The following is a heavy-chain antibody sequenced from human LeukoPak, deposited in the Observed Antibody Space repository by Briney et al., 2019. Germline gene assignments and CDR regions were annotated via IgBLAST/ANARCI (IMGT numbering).Heavy chain of an antibody. CDR3: ARDGEAGYYGSGSYYHY. Sequence: SVKVSCKASGGTFSSYAISWVRQAPGQGLEWMGRTIPIFGIANYAQKFQGRVTITADKSTSTAYMELSSLRSEDTAVYYCARDGEAGYYGSGSYYHYWGQGTLVTVSS. J-gene: IGHJ4*02. CDR1: GGTFSSYA. CDR2: TIPIFGIA. D-gene: IGHD3-10*01. V-gene: IGHV1-69*04.